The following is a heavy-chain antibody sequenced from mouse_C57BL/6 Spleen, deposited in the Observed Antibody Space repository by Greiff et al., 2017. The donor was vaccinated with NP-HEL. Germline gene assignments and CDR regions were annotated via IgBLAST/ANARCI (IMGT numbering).Heavy chain of an antibody. Sequence: QVQLQQSGPELVKPGASVKISCKASGYAFSSSWMNWVKQRPGKGLEWIGRIYPGDGDTNYNGKFKGKATLTADKSSSTAYMQLSSLTSEDSAFYFCARRGGGYYSDFGDWGQGTTLTVSS. CDR2: IYPGDGDT. CDR1: GYAFSSSW. V-gene: IGHV1-82*01. CDR3: ARRGGGYYSDFGD. J-gene: IGHJ2*01. D-gene: IGHD2-3*01.